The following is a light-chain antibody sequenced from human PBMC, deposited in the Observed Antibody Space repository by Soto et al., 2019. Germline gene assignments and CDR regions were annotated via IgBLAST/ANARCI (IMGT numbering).Light chain of an antibody. Sequence: DIQMIQSPSSLSASVGDRVTITCRASQNIRNYLNWYQQKPGDAPKLLIYAASTLQGAVPSRFSGSGSGTDCTLTISSLQPEDFATYHCQQGHSTPYTFGQGTRLEI. CDR1: QNIRNY. CDR2: AAS. J-gene: IGKJ2*01. CDR3: QQGHSTPYT. V-gene: IGKV1-39*01.